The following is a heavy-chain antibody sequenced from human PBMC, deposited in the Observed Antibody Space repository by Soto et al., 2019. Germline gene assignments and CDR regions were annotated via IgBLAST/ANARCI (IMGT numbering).Heavy chain of an antibody. CDR2: IYYSGST. CDR1: GGSISSGGYY. D-gene: IGHD4-17*01. V-gene: IGHV4-31*03. J-gene: IGHJ4*02. Sequence: SETLSLTCTVSGGSISSGGYYWSWIRQHPGKGLEWIGYIYYSGSTYYNPSLKSRVTISVDTSKNQFSLKLSSVTAADTAVYYCARGRNDYGDYAFDYWGQVTLVTVS. CDR3: ARGRNDYGDYAFDY.